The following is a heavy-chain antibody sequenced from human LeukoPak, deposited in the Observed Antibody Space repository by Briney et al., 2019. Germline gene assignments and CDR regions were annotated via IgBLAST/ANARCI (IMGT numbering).Heavy chain of an antibody. J-gene: IGHJ4*02. D-gene: IGHD3-10*01. CDR2: MKKDGSET. V-gene: IGHV3-7*01. CDR1: GFTFSSYS. CDR3: GRHRSGSGTYFIDY. Sequence: TGGSLRLSCVVSGFTFSSYSMIWVRQAPGKGLQWVANMKKDGSETNYVDSVKGRFTISRDNAKNSLYLQMNSLRAEDTAVYYCGRHRSGSGTYFIDYWGLGTLVSVSS.